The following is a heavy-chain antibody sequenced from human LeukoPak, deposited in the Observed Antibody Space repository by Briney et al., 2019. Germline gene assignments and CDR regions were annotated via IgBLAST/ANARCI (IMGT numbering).Heavy chain of an antibody. CDR2: IFHSGRT. J-gene: IGHJ6*03. CDR3: ARDGYERGDDTDYMDV. CDR1: GGSITSNYW. Sequence: KPSETLSLTCAVSGGSITSNYWWSWVRQSPGKGLEWIGEIFHSGRTNYNPSLKSRVSISLDNSRSEFSLRLNYVTAADTAVYYCARDGYERGDDTDYMDVWGKGTTVIVSS. D-gene: IGHD2-2*03. V-gene: IGHV4-4*02.